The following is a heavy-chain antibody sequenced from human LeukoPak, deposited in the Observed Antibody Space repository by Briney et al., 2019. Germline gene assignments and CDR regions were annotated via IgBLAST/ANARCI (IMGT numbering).Heavy chain of an antibody. D-gene: IGHD4/OR15-4a*01. CDR1: AGTFSSYA. Sequence: AWVKVSCTASAGTFSSYAISWVRQAPGKGLEWMGGIIPIFGTANSAQKFQGRVTITTDESTSTAYMELSSLRSEDTAGYYCARGQYGGNPENWFDPWGQGTLVTVSS. V-gene: IGHV1-69*05. CDR2: IIPIFGTA. J-gene: IGHJ5*02. CDR3: ARGQYGGNPENWFDP.